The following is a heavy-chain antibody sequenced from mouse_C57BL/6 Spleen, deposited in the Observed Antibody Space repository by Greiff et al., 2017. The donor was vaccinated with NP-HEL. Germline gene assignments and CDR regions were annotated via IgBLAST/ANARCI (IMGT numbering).Heavy chain of an antibody. J-gene: IGHJ2*01. CDR1: GFTFSDYG. D-gene: IGHD2-1*01. V-gene: IGHV5-17*01. CDR2: ISSGSSTI. CDR3: ARGGNYGFDY. Sequence: DVKLVESGGGLVKPGGSLKLSCAASGFTFSDYGMHWVRQAPEKGLEWVAYISSGSSTIYYADTVKGRFTISRDNAKNTLFLQMTSLRSEDTAMYYCARGGNYGFDYWGQGTTLTVSS.